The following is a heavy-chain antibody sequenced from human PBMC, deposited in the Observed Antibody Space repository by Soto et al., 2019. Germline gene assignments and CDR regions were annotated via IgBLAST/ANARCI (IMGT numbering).Heavy chain of an antibody. CDR1: GFTFSTYV. CDR3: AKATDWTFDH. Sequence: GGSLRLSCAASGFTFSTYVMAWVRQAPGKGLQWVSTINESGGTTFNADSVKGRFTSSRDNSKTTLYLQMNSLSAEDTAVYYCAKATDWTFDHWGQGVLVTVSS. V-gene: IGHV3-23*01. CDR2: INESGGTT. D-gene: IGHD1-1*01. J-gene: IGHJ4*02.